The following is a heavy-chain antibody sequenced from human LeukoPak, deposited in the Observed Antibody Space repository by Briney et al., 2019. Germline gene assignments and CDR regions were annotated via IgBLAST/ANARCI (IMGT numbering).Heavy chain of an antibody. Sequence: PGGSLRLSCAASGFTFSSYGMHWVRQAPGKGLEWVAVISYDGSNKYYADSVKGRFTISRDNSKNTLYLQVNSLRAEDTAVYYCAKDSGSYYWGQGTLVTVSS. J-gene: IGHJ4*02. CDR3: AKDSGSYY. CDR2: ISYDGSNK. CDR1: GFTFSSYG. D-gene: IGHD1-26*01. V-gene: IGHV3-30*18.